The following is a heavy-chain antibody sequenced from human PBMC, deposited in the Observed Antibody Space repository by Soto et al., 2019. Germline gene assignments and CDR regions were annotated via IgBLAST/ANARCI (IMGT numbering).Heavy chain of an antibody. Sequence: LSLTCTVSDDSFRGADYYWSWIRQPLGKGPEWIGYTYYNGDTKYNPALKSRVTMSVETSKNQFSLRLSSVTAADTAVYFCARGTGYIDGWRTFHFSGPGILVTVSS. CDR1: DDSFRGADYY. V-gene: IGHV4-30-4*01. J-gene: IGHJ4*02. CDR3: ARGTGYIDGWRTFHF. CDR2: TYYNGDT. D-gene: IGHD6-19*01.